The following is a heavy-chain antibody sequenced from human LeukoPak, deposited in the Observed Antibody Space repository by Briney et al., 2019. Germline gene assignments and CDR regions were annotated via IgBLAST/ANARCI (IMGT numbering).Heavy chain of an antibody. J-gene: IGHJ4*02. Sequence: GGSLRLSCAASGFTFSSYSMNWVRQAPGKGLEWVSSISSSSSYIYYADSVKGRFTISRDNAKNSLYLQMNSLRAEDTAVYYCARDYSDYVWGSYRYTVEYFDYWGQGTLVTVSS. V-gene: IGHV3-21*01. CDR3: ARDYSDYVWGSYRYTVEYFDY. CDR2: ISSSSSYI. CDR1: GFTFSSYS. D-gene: IGHD3-16*02.